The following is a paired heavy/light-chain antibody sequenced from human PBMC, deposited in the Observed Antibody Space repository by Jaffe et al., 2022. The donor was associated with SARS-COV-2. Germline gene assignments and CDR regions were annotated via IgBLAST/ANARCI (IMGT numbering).Light chain of an antibody. CDR1: QSVSSSY. J-gene: IGKJ3*01. V-gene: IGKV3-20*01. CDR2: GAS. Sequence: EIVLTQSPGTLSLSPGERATLSCRASQSVSSSYLAWYQQKPGQAPRLLIYGASSRATGVSDRFSGSGSGTDFSLTISRLEPEDFAVYYCQQYGTSRITFGPGTKVDLK. CDR3: QQYGTSRIT.
Heavy chain of an antibody. CDR2: ISGSGGST. CDR3: ATGLRASAGKYYFDY. V-gene: IGHV3-23*01. D-gene: IGHD6-13*01. J-gene: IGHJ4*02. Sequence: EVQLLESGGGLVQPGGSLRLSCAASGFTFSSYAMTWVRQFPGKGLEWVSGISGSGGSTYYADSVKGRFTISRDSSKNTLYLQMNSLGAEDTALYYCATGLRASAGKYYFDYWGQGTLVTVSS. CDR1: GFTFSSYA.